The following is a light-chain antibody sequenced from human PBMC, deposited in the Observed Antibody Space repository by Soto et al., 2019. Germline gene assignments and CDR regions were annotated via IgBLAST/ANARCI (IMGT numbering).Light chain of an antibody. Sequence: DIQMTQSPSSLSASLGDRVTITCRASQSISSYLNWYQQKPGTAPKVLIYHASNLQSGVPSRFSGSGSGTEFTLTISSLQPDDFATYYCQHYNTYPWTFGQGTKVDI. V-gene: IGKV1-5*01. CDR3: QHYNTYPWT. CDR1: QSISSY. CDR2: HAS. J-gene: IGKJ1*01.